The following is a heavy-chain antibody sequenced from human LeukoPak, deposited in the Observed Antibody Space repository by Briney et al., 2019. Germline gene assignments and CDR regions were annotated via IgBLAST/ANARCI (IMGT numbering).Heavy chain of an antibody. V-gene: IGHV4-34*01. Sequence: SETLSLTCAVYGGSFSGYYWSWIRQPPGKGLEWIGEMNHSGSTNYNPSLKSRVTISVDTSKKQFSLKLSSVTAADTAVYYCAGKSLDNWVDPWGQGTLVTVSS. J-gene: IGHJ5*02. CDR2: MNHSGST. CDR3: AGKSLDNWVDP. CDR1: GGSFSGYY.